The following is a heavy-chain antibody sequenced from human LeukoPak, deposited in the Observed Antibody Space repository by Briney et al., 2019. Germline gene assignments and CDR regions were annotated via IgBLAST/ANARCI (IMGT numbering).Heavy chain of an antibody. V-gene: IGHV1-8*01. D-gene: IGHD3-9*01. CDR2: MNPDTGNT. J-gene: IGHJ4*02. CDR1: GYTFTSYD. Sequence: ASVKVSCKASGYTFTSYDINWVRQATGQGLEWMGWMNPDTGNTGYAQKFQGRVTMTRNTSISTAYMELSSLRSEDTAVYYCARESYYYDTLTGYYRDFDYWGQGTLVTVSS. CDR3: ARESYYYDTLTGYYRDFDY.